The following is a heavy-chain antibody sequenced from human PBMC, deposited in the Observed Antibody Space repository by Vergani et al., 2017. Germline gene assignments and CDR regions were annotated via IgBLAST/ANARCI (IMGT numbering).Heavy chain of an antibody. CDR1: GFTFRNYA. J-gene: IGHJ3*02. CDR3: AKRGGGVGVSVPFDM. V-gene: IGHV3-23*01. D-gene: IGHD3-16*01. Sequence: EVQLLESGGGLAQPGGSPRLSCAASGFTFRNYAMTWVRQAPGKGLEWVSGIRSNGGSTYYADSVEGRFTIFRDNSKNTLYMQMDSLRAEDAATYYCAKRGGGVGVSVPFDMWGEGTMVTVCS. CDR2: IRSNGGST.